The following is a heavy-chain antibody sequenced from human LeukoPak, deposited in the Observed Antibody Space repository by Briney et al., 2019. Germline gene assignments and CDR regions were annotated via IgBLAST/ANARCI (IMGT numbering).Heavy chain of an antibody. J-gene: IGHJ4*03. CDR3: ARGTVQMGMGERYFDN. Sequence: SATLSLTCTVSGDSISPYYWSCTRRPPGKGLEWIGYIYYSGSTNYNPSLKSRITISVDTSRNQFSLSLSSVTAADTAVYYCARGTVQMGMGERYFDNWGQGTLVTVSP. CDR1: GDSISPYY. CDR2: IYYSGST. D-gene: IGHD1-1*01. V-gene: IGHV4-59*01.